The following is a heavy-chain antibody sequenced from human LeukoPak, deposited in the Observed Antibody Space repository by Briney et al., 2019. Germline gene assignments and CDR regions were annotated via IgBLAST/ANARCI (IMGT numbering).Heavy chain of an antibody. D-gene: IGHD4-17*01. CDR3: AKDEETTYRDYLSLPY. J-gene: IGHJ4*02. CDR1: GFTFRTYA. CDR2: IRYDGTDD. Sequence: GGSLRLSCAASGFTFRTYARHWVRQAPGRGLEWVAFIRYDGTDDYYGDSVKGRFTISRDNSKNTLYLQMNSLRTDDTAVYYCAKDEETTYRDYLSLPYWGQGTLVTVSS. V-gene: IGHV3-30*02.